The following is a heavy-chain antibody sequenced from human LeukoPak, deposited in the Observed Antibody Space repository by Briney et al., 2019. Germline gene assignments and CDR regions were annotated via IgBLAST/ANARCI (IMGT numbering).Heavy chain of an antibody. J-gene: IGHJ4*02. CDR1: GFTFTNYA. Sequence: GGSLRLSCAASGFTFTNYAMNWVRQPPGQGLELISYISSGVISSGGDPIHYADSVRGRFTISRDNAKKSLYLQMDSLRADDTAVYFCARWLGGSFFDSWGQGTLVTVSP. V-gene: IGHV3-48*01. CDR3: ARWLGGSFFDS. CDR2: ISSGVISSGGDPI. D-gene: IGHD2-15*01.